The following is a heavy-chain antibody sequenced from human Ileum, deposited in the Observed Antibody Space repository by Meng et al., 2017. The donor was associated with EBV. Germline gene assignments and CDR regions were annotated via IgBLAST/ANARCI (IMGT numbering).Heavy chain of an antibody. D-gene: IGHD2-21*02. CDR1: GFNFSNYG. CDR2: IWYDGSNK. J-gene: IGHJ4*02. Sequence: VTLVVFGGCVVQPWRSLRLSCAASGFNFSNYGFHWVRQAPGKGLEWVALIWYDGSNKYYADSVKGRYTVSRDNSETTLYLQMDSLRAEDTAMYYCARDDCNSGYCLTYWGQGTLVTVSS. V-gene: IGHV3-33*01. CDR3: ARDDCNSGYCLTY.